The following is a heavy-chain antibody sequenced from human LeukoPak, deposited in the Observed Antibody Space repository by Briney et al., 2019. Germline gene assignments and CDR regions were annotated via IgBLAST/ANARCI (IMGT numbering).Heavy chain of an antibody. CDR3: ARGGGKATVTSFDY. J-gene: IGHJ4*02. Sequence: SETLSLTCTVSGGSISSRTYYWGWIRQPPGKGLEWIGNIYYSGSTYYNPSLKSRITISVDTSKNQISLQLNSVTPEDTAVYYCARGGGKATVTSFDYWGQGTLVTVSS. CDR2: IYYSGST. D-gene: IGHD4-17*01. CDR1: GGSISSRTYY. V-gene: IGHV4-39*07.